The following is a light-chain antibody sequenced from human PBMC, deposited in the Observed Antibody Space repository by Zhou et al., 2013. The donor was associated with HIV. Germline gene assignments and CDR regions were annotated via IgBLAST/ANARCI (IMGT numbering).Light chain of an antibody. CDR2: AAS. CDR3: QKYNSALT. CDR1: QGISNY. J-gene: IGKJ4*01. Sequence: DIQMTQSPSSLSASVGDRVTITCRASQGISNYLAWYQQKPGKVPKLLIYAASTLQSGVPSGSAAVDLGHDFTLTISSLXXEXCTYYCQKYNSALTFGEG. V-gene: IGKV1-27*01.